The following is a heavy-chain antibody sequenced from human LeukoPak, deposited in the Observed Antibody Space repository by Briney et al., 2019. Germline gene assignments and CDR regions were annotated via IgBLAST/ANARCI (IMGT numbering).Heavy chain of an antibody. CDR1: GFTIRSYS. CDR3: AKESLRGHSYGFDN. J-gene: IGHJ4*02. CDR2: ISASGDTT. D-gene: IGHD5-18*01. Sequence: GGSLRLSCAASGFTIRSYSMNWVRQAPGKGLEWVSAISASGDTTYYADSVRGRFTISRDNSKNTLYLQMNSLRAGDTALYYCAKESLRGHSYGFDNWGQGTLVTVSS. V-gene: IGHV3-23*01.